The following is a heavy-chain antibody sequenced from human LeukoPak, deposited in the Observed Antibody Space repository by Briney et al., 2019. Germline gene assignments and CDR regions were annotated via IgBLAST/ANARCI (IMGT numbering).Heavy chain of an antibody. CDR2: ISSGNSFI. V-gene: IGHV3-21*04. Sequence: GGSLRLSCAASGFTFSSYNMNWVRQAPGKGLEWVSFISSGNSFIYYADSVKGRFTISRDNSKNTLYLQMNSLRAEDTAVYYCAKAGPYSGSYPGSDYWGKGTLVTVSS. D-gene: IGHD1-26*01. J-gene: IGHJ4*02. CDR3: AKAGPYSGSYPGSDY. CDR1: GFTFSSYN.